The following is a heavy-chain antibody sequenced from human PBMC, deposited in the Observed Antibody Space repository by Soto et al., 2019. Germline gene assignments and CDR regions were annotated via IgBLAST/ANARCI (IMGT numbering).Heavy chain of an antibody. CDR1: GGTFSSYA. D-gene: IGHD2-15*01. CDR2: IIPIFGTA. V-gene: IGHV1-69*13. CDR3: ARLGYCSGGSCPYYYYGMDV. Sequence: SVKVSCKASGGTFSSYAISWVRQAPGQGLEWMGGIIPIFGTANYAQKFQGRVTITADESTSTAYMELSSLRSEDTAVYYCARLGYCSGGSCPYYYYGMDVWGQGTTATVSS. J-gene: IGHJ6*02.